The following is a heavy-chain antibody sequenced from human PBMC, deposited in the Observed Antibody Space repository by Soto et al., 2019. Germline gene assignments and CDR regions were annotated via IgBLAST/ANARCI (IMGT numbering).Heavy chain of an antibody. CDR2: IIPILGIA. Sequence: ASVKISCKASGGTFSSSTISWVRQAPGQGLEWMGRIIPILGIANYAQKFQGRVTITADKSTSTAYMELSSLRSEDTAVYYCARSRQQGGVDYFDYWGQGTPVTVSS. CDR3: ARSRQQGGVDYFDY. D-gene: IGHD6-13*01. J-gene: IGHJ4*02. V-gene: IGHV1-69*02. CDR1: GGTFSSST.